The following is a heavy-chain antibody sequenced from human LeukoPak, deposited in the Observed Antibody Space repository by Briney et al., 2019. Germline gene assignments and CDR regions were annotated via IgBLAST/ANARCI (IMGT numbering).Heavy chain of an antibody. CDR3: AKDGKQVVQKH. J-gene: IGHJ1*01. V-gene: IGHV3-23*01. CDR2: ISGSCGST. CDR1: GFTFSSYA. Sequence: GGSLRLSCAASGFTFSSYAMSWVRQAPGKGLEWVSAISGSCGSTYYADSVKGRFTISRDNSKNTLYLQMNSLRAEDTAVYYCAKDGKQVVQKHWGQGTLVTVSS. D-gene: IGHD6-13*01.